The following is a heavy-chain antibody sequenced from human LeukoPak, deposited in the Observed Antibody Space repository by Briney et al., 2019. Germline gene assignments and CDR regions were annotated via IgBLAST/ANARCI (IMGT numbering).Heavy chain of an antibody. V-gene: IGHV3-23*01. CDR1: GFTFSSYA. CDR3: AKDLPSTYYDILTGPEDPDY. CDR2: ISGSGGST. Sequence: GGSLRLSCAASGFTFSSYAMSWVRQAPGKGLEWVSAISGSGGSTYYADSVKGRFTISRDNSKNTLYLQMNSLRAEDTAVYYCAKDLPSTYYDILTGPEDPDYWGQGTLDTVSS. J-gene: IGHJ4*02. D-gene: IGHD3-9*01.